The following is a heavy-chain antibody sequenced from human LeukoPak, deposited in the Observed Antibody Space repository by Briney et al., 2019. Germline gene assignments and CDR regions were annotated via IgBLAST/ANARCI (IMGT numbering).Heavy chain of an antibody. V-gene: IGHV4-34*01. CDR3: ARWIVVVPAAIGSGLYYYYMDV. D-gene: IGHD2-2*01. Sequence: PSETLSLTCAVYGGSFSGYYWSWIRQPPGKGLEWIGEINHSGSTNYNPSLKSRVTISVDTSKNQFSLKLSSVTAADTAVYYCARWIVVVPAAIGSGLYYYYMDVWGKGTTVTVSS. CDR2: INHSGST. CDR1: GGSFSGYY. J-gene: IGHJ6*03.